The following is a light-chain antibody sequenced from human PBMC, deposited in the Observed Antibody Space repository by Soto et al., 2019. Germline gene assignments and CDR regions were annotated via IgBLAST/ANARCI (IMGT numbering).Light chain of an antibody. J-gene: IGKJ3*01. V-gene: IGKV1-9*01. Sequence: DIQLTQSPSFLSASVGDRVTNTRRASQGISSYLAWYQQKPGKAPKLLIYAASTLQSRVPSRLGGSGPETEITLMISSLQPEDFATYYCQQLNSYPLSFGPGTKVDIK. CDR3: QQLNSYPLS. CDR2: AAS. CDR1: QGISSY.